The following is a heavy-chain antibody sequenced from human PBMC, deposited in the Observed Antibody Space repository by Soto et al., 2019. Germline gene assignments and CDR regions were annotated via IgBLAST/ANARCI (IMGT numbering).Heavy chain of an antibody. CDR3: IYRRQLYDYHGLDV. D-gene: IGHD1-1*01. J-gene: IGHJ6*02. CDR1: GFSLTSGGVG. Sequence: SGPTLVNPTQTLTLTCTFSGFSLTSGGVGVGWIRQPPGRSLEWLADIYWNEDRRLSPSLESRLTITKDTSKNQVVLIMTNMDPVDTATYYCIYRRQLYDYHGLDVWGQGTTVTVSS. CDR2: IYWNEDR. V-gene: IGHV2-5*01.